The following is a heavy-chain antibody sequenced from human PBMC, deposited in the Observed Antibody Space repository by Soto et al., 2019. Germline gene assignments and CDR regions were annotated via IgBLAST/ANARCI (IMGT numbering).Heavy chain of an antibody. J-gene: IGHJ5*02. CDR3: AAEIDDYADLNP. Sequence: ASVKVSFKTSGFTFSKSSVQWMRQARGQRLEWIGWVVVGSDNTRYAQNFQDRVTITRDRSTSTSYMELSSLTSEDTAVYFCAAEIDDYADLNPWGKGHPVTVSS. CDR2: VVVGSDNT. V-gene: IGHV1-58*01. CDR1: GFTFSKSS. D-gene: IGHD4-17*01.